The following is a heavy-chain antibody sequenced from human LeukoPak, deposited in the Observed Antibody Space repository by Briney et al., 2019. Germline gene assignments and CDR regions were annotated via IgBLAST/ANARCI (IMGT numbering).Heavy chain of an antibody. V-gene: IGHV5-51*01. D-gene: IGHD6-19*01. Sequence: RGESLKLSCKGSGYSFTSYWIGWVRQMPGKGLEWMGIIYPGDSDTRYSPSFQGRVTISADKSISTAYLQWSSLKASDTAMYYCASLSYSSGWSPIDYWGQGTLVTVSS. J-gene: IGHJ4*02. CDR2: IYPGDSDT. CDR1: GYSFTSYW. CDR3: ASLSYSSGWSPIDY.